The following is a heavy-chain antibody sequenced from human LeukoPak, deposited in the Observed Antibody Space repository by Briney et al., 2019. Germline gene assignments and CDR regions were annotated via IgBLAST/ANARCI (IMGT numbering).Heavy chain of an antibody. D-gene: IGHD6-6*01. CDR3: AREYSSSSGYYYYYYGMDV. CDR1: GYTFTSYG. J-gene: IGHJ6*02. V-gene: IGHV1-18*01. CDR2: ISAYNGNT. Sequence: ASVKVSCKASGYTFTSYGISWVRQAPGQGLEWMGWISAYNGNTNYAQKLQGRVTITTDTSTSTAYMELRSLRSDDTAVYYCAREYSSSSGYYYYYYGMDVWGQGTTVTVSS.